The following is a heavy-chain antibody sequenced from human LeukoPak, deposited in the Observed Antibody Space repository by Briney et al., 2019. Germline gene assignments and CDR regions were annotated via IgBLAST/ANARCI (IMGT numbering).Heavy chain of an antibody. D-gene: IGHD5-18*01. J-gene: IGHJ4*02. CDR1: SGSISGYH. V-gene: IGHV4-59*01. CDR3: GRYSYGYGGL. Sequence: SETLSLTCTVSSGSISGYHWNWIRQPPGKGLEWIGHIYYSGSTNYNPSLKSRVTISLDTSKNQFSLNLNSVTAADTAVYYCGRYSYGYGGLWGQGTLVTVSS. CDR2: IYYSGST.